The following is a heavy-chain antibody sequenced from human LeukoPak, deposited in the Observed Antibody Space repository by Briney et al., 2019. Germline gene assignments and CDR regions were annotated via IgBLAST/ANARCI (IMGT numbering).Heavy chain of an antibody. CDR2: IYTSGST. Sequence: SETLSLTCTVSGNSFGDYYWSWIRQPAGEGLEWIGRIYTSGSTTYNPSLKSRVTMSVDTSKSQFSLNLMSVTAADTAVYYCTRDTGTTGEVKFDPWGQGTLVTVSS. J-gene: IGHJ5*02. CDR3: TRDTGTTGEVKFDP. V-gene: IGHV4-4*07. CDR1: GNSFGDYY. D-gene: IGHD4-17*01.